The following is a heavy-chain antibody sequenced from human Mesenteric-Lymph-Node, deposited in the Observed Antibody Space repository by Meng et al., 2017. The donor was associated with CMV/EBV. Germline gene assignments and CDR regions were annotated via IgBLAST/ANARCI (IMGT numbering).Heavy chain of an antibody. J-gene: IGHJ6*02. Sequence: GGSLRLSCAASGFTFSSYEMNWVRQAPGKGLEWVSYISATGGTIYYADSVKGRFTISRDNAKNSLYLQMNSLRAEDTAVYYCARDNYDFWSGYYSSNNYLGMDVWGQGTTVTVSS. V-gene: IGHV3-48*03. CDR2: ISATGGTI. D-gene: IGHD3-3*01. CDR3: ARDNYDFWSGYYSSNNYLGMDV. CDR1: GFTFSSYE.